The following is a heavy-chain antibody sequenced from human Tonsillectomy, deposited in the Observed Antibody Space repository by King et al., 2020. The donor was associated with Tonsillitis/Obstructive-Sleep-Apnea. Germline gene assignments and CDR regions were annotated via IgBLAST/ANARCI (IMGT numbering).Heavy chain of an antibody. J-gene: IGHJ4*02. CDR2: INTNTWNP. D-gene: IGHD6-19*01. CDR1: GYTFTTYA. CDR3: ARLWGAVAGTEGAFDY. Sequence: QLVQSGSELKKPGASVKVSCNASGYTFTTYAMNWVRQAPGQGLEWMGWINTNTWNPTYAEGFTGRFVFSLDTSVSTAYLQISNLKAEDTAVYYCARLWGAVAGTEGAFDYWGQGTLVTVSS. V-gene: IGHV7-4-1*02.